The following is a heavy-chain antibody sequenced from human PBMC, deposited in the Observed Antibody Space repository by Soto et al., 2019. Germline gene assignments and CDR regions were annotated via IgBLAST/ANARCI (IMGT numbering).Heavy chain of an antibody. Sequence: VHLVESGGGLIQPGGSLRLSCAASGFTVGNNYMNWVRQAPGKGLEWVSLMYSGGGTYYADSVKGRFTMSKDSSKNTLYLQLNRLRAEDTAMYYCTTTPSVGVWGQGTTVTVSS. CDR3: TTTPSVGV. D-gene: IGHD6-19*01. CDR2: MYSGGGT. J-gene: IGHJ6*02. V-gene: IGHV3-53*01. CDR1: GFTVGNNY.